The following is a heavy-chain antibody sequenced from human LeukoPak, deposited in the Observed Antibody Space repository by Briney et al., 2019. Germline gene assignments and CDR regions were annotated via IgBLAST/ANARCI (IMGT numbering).Heavy chain of an antibody. J-gene: IGHJ4*02. Sequence: PPGGSLRLSCAASGFTFSSYGMHWVRQAPGKGLEWVAFIRYDGSNKYYADSVKGRFTISRDNSKNTLYLQMNSLRAEDTAVYYCAKDKTRSDYDFWSGYYWALGYWGQGTLVTVSS. V-gene: IGHV3-30*02. CDR3: AKDKTRSDYDFWSGYYWALGY. CDR2: IRYDGSNK. D-gene: IGHD3-3*01. CDR1: GFTFSSYG.